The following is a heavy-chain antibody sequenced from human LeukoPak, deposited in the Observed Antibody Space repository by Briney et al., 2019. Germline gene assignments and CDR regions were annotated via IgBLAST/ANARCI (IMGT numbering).Heavy chain of an antibody. Sequence: ASVKVSCKASGYTFTGYYMHWVRQAPGQGLEWMGWINPNSGGTNYAQKFQGRVTMTRDTSISTAYMEPSRLRSDDTAVYYCARGYPRIAAAGKEYFQHWGQGTLVTVSS. CDR3: ARGYPRIAAAGKEYFQH. V-gene: IGHV1-2*02. J-gene: IGHJ1*01. D-gene: IGHD6-13*01. CDR1: GYTFTGYY. CDR2: INPNSGGT.